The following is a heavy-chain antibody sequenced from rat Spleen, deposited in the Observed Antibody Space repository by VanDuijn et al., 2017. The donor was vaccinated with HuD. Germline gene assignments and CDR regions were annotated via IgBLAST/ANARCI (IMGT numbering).Heavy chain of an antibody. J-gene: IGHJ2*01. D-gene: IGHD1-9*01. V-gene: IGHV2-41*01. CDR1: GFSLTTYS. CDR2: IWNTGDT. CDR3: ARSYGYTLFDY. Sequence: QVQLKESGPGLVQPSETLSLTCTVSGFSLTTYSVSWVRQPSGKGLEWMGIIWNTGDTRYNSALKSRLSITRDTSKTQVFLKMNSLQSEDTATYYCARSYGYTLFDYRGQGVMVTVSS.